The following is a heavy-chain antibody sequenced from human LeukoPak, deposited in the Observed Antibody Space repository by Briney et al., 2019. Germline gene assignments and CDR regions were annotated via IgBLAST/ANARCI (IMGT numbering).Heavy chain of an antibody. V-gene: IGHV5-51*01. CDR1: GYRFTSYW. J-gene: IGHJ5*02. CDR3: ARRWYQYDISGFYYWFDP. D-gene: IGHD3-22*01. Sequence: GESLKISCKASGYRFTSYWIGWVRQIPGEGLEWMRLIYPGDSKTTYSPSFQGQVTISADKSISTAYLQWSSLKASDTAIYYCARRWYQYDISGFYYWFDPWGQGTLVTVSS. CDR2: IYPGDSKT.